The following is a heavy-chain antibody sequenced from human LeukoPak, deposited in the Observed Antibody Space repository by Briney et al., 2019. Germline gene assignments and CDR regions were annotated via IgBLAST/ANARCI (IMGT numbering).Heavy chain of an antibody. CDR2: ISSSGSNI. D-gene: IGHD5-18*01. CDR3: ASTSGYSYGPIGMDV. J-gene: IGHJ6*02. V-gene: IGHV3-21*04. Sequence: GGSLRLSCAASGFTFSSYSMSWARQAPGKGLEWVSSISSSGSNIYYADSVRGRFTISRDNAKNSLYLQMNSLRAEDTAVYYCASTSGYSYGPIGMDVWGQGTTVTVSS. CDR1: GFTFSSYS.